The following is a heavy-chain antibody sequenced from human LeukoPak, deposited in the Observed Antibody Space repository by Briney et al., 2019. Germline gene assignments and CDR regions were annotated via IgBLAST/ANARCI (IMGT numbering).Heavy chain of an antibody. D-gene: IGHD2-15*01. CDR3: ARDPRYCSGASCYAHLYY. J-gene: IGHJ4*02. CDR1: GFTFSSYA. Sequence: GGSLRLSCAASGFTFSSYAMPWVRQAPGKGLEWAAVISYDGSNKYYADSVKGRFTISRDNSKNTLYLQMNSLRAEDTAVYYCARDPRYCSGASCYAHLYYWGQGTLVTVSS. V-gene: IGHV3-30-3*01. CDR2: ISYDGSNK.